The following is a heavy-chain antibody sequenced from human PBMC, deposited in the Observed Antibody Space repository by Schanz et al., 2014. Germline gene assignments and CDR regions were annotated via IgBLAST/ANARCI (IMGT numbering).Heavy chain of an antibody. Sequence: EVQLLESGGGLVKPGGSLRLSCVASGFRFDDYAMHWVRQAPGKGLEWVSGMSWNAGSLGYVDSVKGRFTISRDNAKNSLYLQMNSLTAEDTAVYYCARGVRIDYWGQGTLVTVSS. CDR1: GFRFDDYA. V-gene: IGHV3-9*01. CDR2: MSWNAGSL. D-gene: IGHD3-3*01. J-gene: IGHJ4*02. CDR3: ARGVRIDY.